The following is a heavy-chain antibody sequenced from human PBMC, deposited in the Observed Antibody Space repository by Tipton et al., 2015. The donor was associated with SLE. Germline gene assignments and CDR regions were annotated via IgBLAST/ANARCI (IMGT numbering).Heavy chain of an antibody. J-gene: IGHJ6*03. D-gene: IGHD3-22*01. CDR1: GDSINGYY. V-gene: IGHV4-59*01. CDR2: VYSSGFS. Sequence: TLSLTCTVSGDSINGYYWTWIRQPPGKGLEWVGYVYSSGFSDYNPSLRSRVTISLDTSKNQFSLRLSSATAADTAVYYRARVGHGFDDSGYNSHYYYYMDVWGKGTTVTVSS. CDR3: ARVGHGFDDSGYNSHYYYYMDV.